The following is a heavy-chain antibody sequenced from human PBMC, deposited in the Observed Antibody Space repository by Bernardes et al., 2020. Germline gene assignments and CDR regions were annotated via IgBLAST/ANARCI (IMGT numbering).Heavy chain of an antibody. V-gene: IGHV3-30-3*01. D-gene: IGHD4-17*01. CDR3: ARDDYGDYGYPDLFDY. J-gene: IGHJ4*02. CDR1: GFTFSSYA. Sequence: GGSLRLSCAASGFTFSSYAMHWVRQAPGKGLEWVAVISYDGSNKYYADSVKGRFTISRDNSKNTLYLQMNSLRAEDTAVYYCARDDYGDYGYPDLFDYWGQGTLVTVSS. CDR2: ISYDGSNK.